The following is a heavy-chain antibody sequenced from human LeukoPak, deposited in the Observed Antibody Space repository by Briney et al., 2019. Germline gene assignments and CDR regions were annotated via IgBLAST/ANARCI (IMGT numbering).Heavy chain of an antibody. CDR1: GFTFSSYS. V-gene: IGHV3-48*01. D-gene: IGHD1-26*01. Sequence: GGSLRPSCAASGFTFSSYSMTWVRQAPGKGLEWVSYISSSSSTIYYADSVKGRFTISRDNAKNSLYLQMNSLRAEDTAVYYCARAGKEHPFDPWGQGTLVTVSS. J-gene: IGHJ5*02. CDR2: ISSSSSTI. CDR3: ARAGKEHPFDP.